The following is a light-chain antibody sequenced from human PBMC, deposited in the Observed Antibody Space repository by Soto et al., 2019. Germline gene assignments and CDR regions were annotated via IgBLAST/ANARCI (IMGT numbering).Light chain of an antibody. CDR3: QHYNSYSEA. CDR2: KAS. V-gene: IGKV1-5*03. CDR1: QTISSW. J-gene: IGKJ1*01. Sequence: DIQMTQSPSTLSGSVGDRVTITCRASQTISSWLAWYQQKPGKAPKLLIYKASTLKRGVPSRFSGSGSGTEFTLTISSLQPDDFATYDCQHYNSYSEAFGQGTKVEIK.